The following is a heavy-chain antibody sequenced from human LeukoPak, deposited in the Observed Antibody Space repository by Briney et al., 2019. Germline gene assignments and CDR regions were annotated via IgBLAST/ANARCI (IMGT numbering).Heavy chain of an antibody. CDR2: IKSKTEGGTT. CDR1: GFTFSNAW. CDR3: ARVPVVTPYDSVY. Sequence: GGSLRLSCAASGFTFSNAWMRWVRQAPEKGLEWVGRIKSKTEGGTTDYAAPVKGRFAISRDDSKNTLYLQMNSLKTEDTAVYYCARVPVVTPYDSVYWGQGTLVTVSS. V-gene: IGHV3-15*01. J-gene: IGHJ4*02. D-gene: IGHD3-22*01.